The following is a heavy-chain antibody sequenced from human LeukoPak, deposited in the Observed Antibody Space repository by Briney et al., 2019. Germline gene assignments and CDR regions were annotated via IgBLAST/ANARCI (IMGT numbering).Heavy chain of an antibody. Sequence: GRSLRLACAASGFIFSNYAIHWVRQAPGKGLEWVAVISSEGSKKSYADSVKGRLTISRDNSKNTLFLQMNSLRAEDTAIYYCAKRFSSGRRYAFDIWGQGTMVTVSS. J-gene: IGHJ3*02. CDR2: ISSEGSKK. D-gene: IGHD6-19*01. CDR3: AKRFSSGRRYAFDI. V-gene: IGHV3-30*04. CDR1: GFIFSNYA.